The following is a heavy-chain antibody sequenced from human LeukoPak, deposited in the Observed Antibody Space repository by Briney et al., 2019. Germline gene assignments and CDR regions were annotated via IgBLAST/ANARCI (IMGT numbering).Heavy chain of an antibody. CDR3: ATGIGSYGDPQVDY. Sequence: ASVKVSCKASGYTFTGYGISWVRQAPGQGLEWMGWISAYNGNTNYAQKLQGRVTMTTDTSTSTAYMELRSLRSDDTAVYYCATGIGSYGDPQVDYWGQGTLVTVSS. J-gene: IGHJ4*02. V-gene: IGHV1-18*01. CDR2: ISAYNGNT. D-gene: IGHD4-17*01. CDR1: GYTFTGYG.